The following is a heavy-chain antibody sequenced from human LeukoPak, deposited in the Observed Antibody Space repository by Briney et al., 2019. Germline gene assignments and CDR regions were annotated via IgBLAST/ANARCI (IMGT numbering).Heavy chain of an antibody. Sequence: PGGSLRLSCAASGFTFSDYYMNWVRQAPGKGLEWISYIVPSGTIMKYADSVRGRFTISRDNAKNSLYLQMNSLRAEDTAVYYCARDLALTMTMWGQGTLVTVSS. CDR2: IVPSGTIM. CDR1: GFTFSDYY. CDR3: ARDLALTMTM. J-gene: IGHJ1*01. D-gene: IGHD3-22*01. V-gene: IGHV3-11*01.